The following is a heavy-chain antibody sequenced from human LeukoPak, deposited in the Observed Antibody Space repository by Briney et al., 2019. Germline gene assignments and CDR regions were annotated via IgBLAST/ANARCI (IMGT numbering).Heavy chain of an antibody. CDR1: GFTFSSYA. V-gene: IGHV3-30*04. J-gene: IGHJ4*02. Sequence: GGPLRLSCAASGFTFSSYAMHWVRQAPGKGLEWVAVISYDGSNKYYADSVKGRFTISRDNSKNTLYLQMNSLRAEDTAVYYCARGDYGDYDVGGFDYWGQGTLVTVSS. CDR2: ISYDGSNK. CDR3: ARGDYGDYDVGGFDY. D-gene: IGHD4-17*01.